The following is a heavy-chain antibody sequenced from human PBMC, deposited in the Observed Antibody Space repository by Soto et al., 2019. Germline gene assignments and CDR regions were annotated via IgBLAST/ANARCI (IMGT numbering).Heavy chain of an antibody. J-gene: IGHJ4*02. V-gene: IGHV3-66*01. Sequence: GGSLRLSCAASGFNVGSNYMFWVRQAPGKGLEWVSTIYSGGGTYYADSVKGRFTISRDNPKNTLYLQMNSLRAEDTAVYYCAGGNSNGYFDYWGQGTLVTLSS. CDR1: GFNVGSNY. CDR2: IYSGGGT. D-gene: IGHD5-18*01. CDR3: AGGNSNGYFDY.